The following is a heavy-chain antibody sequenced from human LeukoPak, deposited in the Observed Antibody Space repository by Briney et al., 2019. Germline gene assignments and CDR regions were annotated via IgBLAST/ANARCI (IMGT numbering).Heavy chain of an antibody. CDR1: GFTFGNSA. Sequence: GGSLRLSCIASGFTFGNSAISWVRQAPGKGLEWVSGVSGSGGSTYYADSMKGRFTISRDNSKNTVYLQMNSLRAEDTAVYYCAKDTDFWSSNYFDYWGQGTLVTVSS. CDR2: VSGSGGST. V-gene: IGHV3-23*01. J-gene: IGHJ4*02. CDR3: AKDTDFWSSNYFDY. D-gene: IGHD3-3*01.